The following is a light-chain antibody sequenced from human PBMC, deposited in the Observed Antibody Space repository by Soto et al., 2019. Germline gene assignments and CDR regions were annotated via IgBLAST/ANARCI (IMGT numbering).Light chain of an antibody. CDR1: QSVGSN. V-gene: IGKV3-15*01. CDR2: GAS. CDR3: QQYNNWPPDRT. J-gene: IGKJ1*01. Sequence: EIVMTQSPATLSVSPGDRAALSCRASQSVGSNLAWYQQKPGQAPRLLIYGASTRATGIPARFSGSGSGTELTLTISSLQSEDFAIYCCQQYNNWPPDRTFGQGTKVEIK.